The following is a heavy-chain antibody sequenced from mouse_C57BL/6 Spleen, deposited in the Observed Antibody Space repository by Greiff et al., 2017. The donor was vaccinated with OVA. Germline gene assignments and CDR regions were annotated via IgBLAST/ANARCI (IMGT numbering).Heavy chain of an antibody. CDR1: GYTFTDYY. J-gene: IGHJ2*01. CDR3: ARGEGYYPFDY. D-gene: IGHD2-3*01. Sequence: VQLQQSGPELVKPGASVKISCKASGYTFTDYYMNWVKQSHGKSLEWIGDINPNNGGTSYNQKFKGKATLTVDKSSSTAYMELRSLTSEDSAVYYCARGEGYYPFDYWGQGTTLTVSA. CDR2: INPNNGGT. V-gene: IGHV1-26*01.